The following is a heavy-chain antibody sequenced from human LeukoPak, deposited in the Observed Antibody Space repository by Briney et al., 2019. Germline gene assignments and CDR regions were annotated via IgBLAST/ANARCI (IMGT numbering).Heavy chain of an antibody. CDR2: IKWYSGKI. CDR1: GFTFDDYG. D-gene: IGHD6-13*01. J-gene: IGHJ4*02. CDR3: ARDRYSSSWYYFDY. Sequence: PGGSLRLSCAASGFTFDDYGRHWGRQAPGKGLEWVSGIKWYSGKIVYADSLKGRFTISRDNVRNSLYLQMNSLRAEDTALYYCARDRYSSSWYYFDYWGQGTLVSVPS. V-gene: IGHV3-9*01.